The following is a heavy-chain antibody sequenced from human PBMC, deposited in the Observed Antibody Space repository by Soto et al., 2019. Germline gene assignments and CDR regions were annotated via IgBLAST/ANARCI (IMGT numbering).Heavy chain of an antibody. V-gene: IGHV1-2*02. D-gene: IGHD2-8*01. Sequence: QVQLVQSGAEVKKPGASVKVSCKASGYTFTGYYMHWVRQAPGQGLEWMGWINPNSGGTNYAQKFQGRVTMTRDTSISTAYMELSRLRSDDTAVYCCARGNNILGYCTNGVCYPRYYYYYGMDVWGQGTTVTVSS. J-gene: IGHJ6*02. CDR2: INPNSGGT. CDR1: GYTFTGYY. CDR3: ARGNNILGYCTNGVCYPRYYYYYGMDV.